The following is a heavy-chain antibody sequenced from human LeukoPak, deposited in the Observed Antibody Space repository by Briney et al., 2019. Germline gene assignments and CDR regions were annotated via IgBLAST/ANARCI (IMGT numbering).Heavy chain of an antibody. CDR1: GFSFSGHW. J-gene: IGHJ4*02. CDR3: AREMGMSLYPYFFDY. Sequence: PGGSLRLSCTASGFSFSGHWMHWARQLPGKGLVWVSRISPTGSTTSYADSVKGRFTVSRDNAKNTLYLQMNSLRAEDTAVYYCAREMGMSLYPYFFDYWGQGTLVTVSS. D-gene: IGHD2-2*02. CDR2: ISPTGSTT. V-gene: IGHV3-74*01.